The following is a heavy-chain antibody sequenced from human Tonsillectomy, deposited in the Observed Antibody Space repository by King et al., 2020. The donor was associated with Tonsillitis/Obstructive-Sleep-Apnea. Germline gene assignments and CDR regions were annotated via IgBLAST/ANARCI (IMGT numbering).Heavy chain of an antibody. J-gene: IGHJ4*02. CDR3: ARGRGDGYNWIDPRFDY. D-gene: IGHD5-24*01. CDR2: INHSGST. V-gene: IGHV4-34*01. CDR1: GGSFSGYY. Sequence: VQLQQWGAGLLKPSETLSLTCAVYGGSFSGYYWSWIGQPPGKGLEWIGEINHSGSTNYNPSLKSRVTISVDTSKNQFSLKLSSVTAADTAVYYCARGRGDGYNWIDPRFDYWGQGTLVTLSS.